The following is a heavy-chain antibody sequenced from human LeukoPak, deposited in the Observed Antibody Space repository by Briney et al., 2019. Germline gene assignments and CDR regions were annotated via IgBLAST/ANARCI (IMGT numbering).Heavy chain of an antibody. V-gene: IGHV3-74*01. Sequence: GGSLRLSCVASGFTFSSYWMHWVRQDPRKGLVWVSRINGDGRNINYADSVRGRFTISRDNAKNTLYLRMNTLRVEDTAVYYCTRDLMDYDVSTGLHHYYMDVWGQGTTVTVSS. CDR2: INGDGRNI. J-gene: IGHJ6*02. CDR1: GFTFSSYW. CDR3: TRDLMDYDVSTGLHHYYMDV. D-gene: IGHD3-9*01.